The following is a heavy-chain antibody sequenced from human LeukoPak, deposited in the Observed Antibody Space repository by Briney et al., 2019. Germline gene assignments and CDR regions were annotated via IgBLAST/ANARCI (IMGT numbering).Heavy chain of an antibody. V-gene: IGHV4-34*01. D-gene: IGHD6-19*01. CDR3: AAEPGWRRRDGLDDY. CDR2: INHSGST. J-gene: IGHJ4*02. CDR1: GGSFSGYY. Sequence: PSETLSLTCAVYGGSFSGYYWSWIRQPPGKGMEWIGEINHSGSTNYNPSLKSRVTISVDTSKNQFSLRLSSVTAADTAVYYCAAEPGWRRRDGLDDYWGQGTLVTVSS.